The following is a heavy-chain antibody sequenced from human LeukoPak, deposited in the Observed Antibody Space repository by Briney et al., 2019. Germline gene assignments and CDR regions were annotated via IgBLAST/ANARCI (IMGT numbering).Heavy chain of an antibody. V-gene: IGHV3-21*01. Sequence: GGSLRLSCAASGLTFSSYSMNWVRQAPGKGLEWVSSISSSSSSYIYYADSVKGRFTISRDNAKNSLYLQMNSLRAEDTAVYYCARDGLGELPLGYGMDVWGKGTTVTVSS. CDR3: ARDGLGELPLGYGMDV. D-gene: IGHD3-10*01. J-gene: IGHJ6*04. CDR1: GLTFSSYS. CDR2: ISSSSSSYI.